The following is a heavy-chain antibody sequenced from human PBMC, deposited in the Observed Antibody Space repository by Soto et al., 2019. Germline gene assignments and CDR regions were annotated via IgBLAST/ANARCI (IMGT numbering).Heavy chain of an antibody. CDR3: AKLVEYCSGGSCFFLPKNYFDY. J-gene: IGHJ4*02. Sequence: GGSLRLSCAASGFTFSSYAMSWVRQAPGKGLEWVSAISGSGGSTYYADSMKGRFTISRDNSKNTLYLQMNSLRAEDTAVYYCAKLVEYCSGGSCFFLPKNYFDYWGQGTLVTVSS. CDR2: ISGSGGST. CDR1: GFTFSSYA. D-gene: IGHD2-15*01. V-gene: IGHV3-23*01.